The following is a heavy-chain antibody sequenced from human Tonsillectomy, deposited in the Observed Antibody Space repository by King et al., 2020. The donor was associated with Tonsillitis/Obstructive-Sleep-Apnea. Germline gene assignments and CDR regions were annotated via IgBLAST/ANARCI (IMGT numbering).Heavy chain of an antibody. J-gene: IGHJ4*02. CDR2: INSDGSST. CDR3: ERDRSSSWSMVGYFDY. D-gene: IGHD6-13*01. V-gene: IGHV3-74*01. CDR1: GFTFSNYW. Sequence: VQLVESGGGLVQPGGSLRISCAASGFTFSNYWMHWVRHAPGKGLVWVSRINSDGSSTSYADSVKGRFTISRDNAKNTLYLQMNSLRAEDTAVYYCERDRSSSWSMVGYFDYWGQGTLVTVSS.